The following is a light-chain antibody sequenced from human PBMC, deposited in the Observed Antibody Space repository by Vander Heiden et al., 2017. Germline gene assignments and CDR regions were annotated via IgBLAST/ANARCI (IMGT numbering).Light chain of an antibody. J-gene: IGKJ2*02. CDR3: QQDDSYPRT. Sequence: AIRITQSPSSLSASTGDRVTITCRASQGISSYLAWYQQKPGKAPKLLIYAASTLQSGVPSRFSGSGSGTDFTLTISCLQSEDFATYYCQQDDSYPRTFGQGTKMEIK. CDR2: AAS. CDR1: QGISSY. V-gene: IGKV1-8*01.